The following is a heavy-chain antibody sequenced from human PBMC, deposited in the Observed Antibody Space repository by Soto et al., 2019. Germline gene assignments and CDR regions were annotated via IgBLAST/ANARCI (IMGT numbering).Heavy chain of an antibody. CDR2: IIPIFGTA. Sequence: SVKVSCKASGGTFSSYAIIWVRQAPGQGLEWMGGIIPIFGTANYAQKFQGGVTITADESTSTAYMELSSLRSEDTAVYYCARVSSGYSSSSGHDWFDPWGQGTLVTVSS. CDR3: ARVSSGYSSSSGHDWFDP. V-gene: IGHV1-69*13. CDR1: GGTFSSYA. J-gene: IGHJ5*02. D-gene: IGHD6-6*01.